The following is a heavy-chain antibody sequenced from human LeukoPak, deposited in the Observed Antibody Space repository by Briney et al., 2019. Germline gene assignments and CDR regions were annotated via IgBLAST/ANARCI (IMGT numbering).Heavy chain of an antibody. CDR3: ARCRSTSRYGNTFDI. D-gene: IGHD2-2*01. Sequence: GGSLRLSCAASGFTLSYSWMHWVRQAPGKGLVWVSHINTDGSTTKYADSVKGRFTISRDNAKNTLYLQMNSLKTEDTAVYYCARCRSTSRYGNTFDIWGQGTMVTVSS. CDR1: GFTLSYSW. CDR2: INTDGSTT. V-gene: IGHV3-74*03. J-gene: IGHJ3*02.